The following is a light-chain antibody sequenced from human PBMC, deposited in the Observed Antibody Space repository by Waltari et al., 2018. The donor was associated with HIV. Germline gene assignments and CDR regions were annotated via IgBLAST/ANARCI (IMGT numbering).Light chain of an antibody. J-gene: IGKJ4*01. CDR3: QQYNGYPVT. V-gene: IGKV1-5*03. CDR2: KAS. CDR1: QSISTW. Sequence: DIQMTQSPSTLSASVGDRVTITCRASQSISTWFAWYQQKPGKAPKLMIYKASTLESGVPSRFSGSGSGTEFTLTISSLQPNDFATYYCQQYNGYPVTFGGGTKVEIK.